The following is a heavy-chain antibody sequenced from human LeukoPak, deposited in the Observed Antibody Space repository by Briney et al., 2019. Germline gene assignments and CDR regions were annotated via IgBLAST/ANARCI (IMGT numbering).Heavy chain of an antibody. Sequence: GESLKTSCKGSGYTFTHYWIGWVGQMPGKGLEWMGIIYPSDSDTRYSPSFQGQVTISVDKSISTSYLQWSSLKASDTAMYYCARPSYCSGGTCHSGEQDYWGQGTLVTVSS. D-gene: IGHD2-15*01. J-gene: IGHJ4*02. CDR3: ARPSYCSGGTCHSGEQDY. V-gene: IGHV5-51*01. CDR2: IYPSDSDT. CDR1: GYTFTHYW.